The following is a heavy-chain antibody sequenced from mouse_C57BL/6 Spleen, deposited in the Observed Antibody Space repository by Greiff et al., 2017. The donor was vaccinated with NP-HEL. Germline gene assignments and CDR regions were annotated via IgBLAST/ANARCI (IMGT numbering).Heavy chain of an antibody. V-gene: IGHV1-15*01. J-gene: IGHJ2*01. CDR1: GYTFTDYE. D-gene: IGHD1-1*01. CDR3: TRSDYGRLFDY. Sequence: VQLQQSGAELVRPGASVTLSCKASGYTFTDYEMHWVKQTPVHGLEWIGAIDPETGGTAYNQKFKGKAILTADKSSSTAYMELRSLTSEDSAVYYCTRSDYGRLFDYWGQGTTLTVSS. CDR2: IDPETGGT.